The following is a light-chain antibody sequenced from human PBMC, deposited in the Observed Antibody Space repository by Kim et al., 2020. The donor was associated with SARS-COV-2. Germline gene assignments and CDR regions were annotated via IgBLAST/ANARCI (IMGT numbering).Light chain of an antibody. V-gene: IGKV1-27*01. Sequence: ATVGDGVTITCRANRAISNYLAWYQQKPGRAPKVLIYAASTLQSGVPSRFSDTRSGTDFTLTISSLQPEDVGTYYCQKYDSAPWTFGQGTKVDIK. CDR1: RAISNY. J-gene: IGKJ1*01. CDR3: QKYDSAPWT. CDR2: AAS.